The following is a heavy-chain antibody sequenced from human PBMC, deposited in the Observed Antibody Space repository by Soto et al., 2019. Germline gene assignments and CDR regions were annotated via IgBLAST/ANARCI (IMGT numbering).Heavy chain of an antibody. V-gene: IGHV3-53*01. J-gene: IGHJ4*02. CDR3: ATPPGGGGY. CDR2: IYSGGYT. Sequence: EVQLVESGGGLIQPGGSLRLSCAVSGFTVSNNYMSWVRQAPGKGLEGVSVIYSGGYTTYGDSVKGRFTISRDNSKNTLYLKMSILRPVVPAFFSGATPPGGGGYWGQGTLVTVSS. D-gene: IGHD3-10*01. CDR1: GFTVSNNY.